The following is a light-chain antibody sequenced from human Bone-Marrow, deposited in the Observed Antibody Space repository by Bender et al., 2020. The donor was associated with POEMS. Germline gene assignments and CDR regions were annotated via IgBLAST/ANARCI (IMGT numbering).Light chain of an antibody. CDR2: DNT. CDR3: CSYAGSNTWV. J-gene: IGLJ1*01. Sequence: SYALTQPPSVSVAPGKTATITCRGNNIGSKIVHWYQQKPGQAPVLVVYDNTGRPSGIPERFSGANSEDTATLTISGLQAEDEADYYCCSYAGSNTWVFGSGTTVNVL. V-gene: IGLV3-21*03. CDR1: NIGSKI.